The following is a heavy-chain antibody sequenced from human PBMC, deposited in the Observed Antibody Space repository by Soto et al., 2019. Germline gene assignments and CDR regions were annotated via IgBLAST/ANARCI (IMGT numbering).Heavy chain of an antibody. CDR1: SFNFSDAW. CDR3: TTGVDGYNPFDY. Sequence: EAQLVESGGGLVEPGGSLRVSCAASSFNFSDAWMIWVRQAPGKGLEWAGRIKSKAHGETANYVALVKVRFTISRDDSKNTVYLQMNXLKXEDXXVYYCTTGVDGYNPFDYWGQGTLVTVSS. CDR2: IKSKAHGETA. J-gene: IGHJ4*02. D-gene: IGHD5-12*01. V-gene: IGHV3-15*06.